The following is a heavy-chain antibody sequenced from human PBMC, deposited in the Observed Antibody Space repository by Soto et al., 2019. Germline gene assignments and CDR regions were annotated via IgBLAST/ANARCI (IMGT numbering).Heavy chain of an antibody. CDR3: VRGWSERAPVDY. J-gene: IGHJ4*02. V-gene: IGHV3-74*01. CDR1: GFTFSSYW. D-gene: IGHD2-15*01. CDR2: INSDGSST. Sequence: GGSLRLSCAASGFTFSSYWMHWVRQAPGKGLVWVSRINSDGSSTSYADSVKGRFTISRDNAKNTLYLQMNSLRAEDTAVYYCVRGWSERAPVDYWGQGTLVTVSS.